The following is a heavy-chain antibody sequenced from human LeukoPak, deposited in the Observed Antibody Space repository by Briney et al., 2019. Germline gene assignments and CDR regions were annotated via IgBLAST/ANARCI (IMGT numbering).Heavy chain of an antibody. CDR2: IYYSGST. D-gene: IGHD1-26*01. Sequence: SSETLSLTCTVSGGSISSYYWSWIRQPPGKGLEWIGYIYYSGSTNYNPSLKSRVTISVDTSKNQFSLKLSSVTAADTAVYHCARAYGWELLGDVFDYWGQGTLVTVSS. J-gene: IGHJ4*02. V-gene: IGHV4-59*01. CDR1: GGSISSYY. CDR3: ARAYGWELLGDVFDY.